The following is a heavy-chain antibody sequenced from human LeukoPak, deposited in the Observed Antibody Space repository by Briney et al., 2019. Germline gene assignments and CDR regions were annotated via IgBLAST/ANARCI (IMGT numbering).Heavy chain of an antibody. D-gene: IGHD6-19*01. V-gene: IGHV4-59*01. Sequence: SETLSLTCTVSGGSISSYYWSWVRQPPGKGLEWIGYIYYSGSTNYNPSLKSRVTISVDTSKNQFSLKLSSVTAADTAVYYCARDRGRVAGIDYWGQGTLVTVSS. CDR3: ARDRGRVAGIDY. J-gene: IGHJ4*02. CDR1: GGSISSYY. CDR2: IYYSGST.